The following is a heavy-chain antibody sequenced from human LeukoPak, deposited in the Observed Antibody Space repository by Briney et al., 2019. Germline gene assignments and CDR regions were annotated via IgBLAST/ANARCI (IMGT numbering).Heavy chain of an antibody. CDR1: GGSFSDYY. J-gene: IGHJ4*02. D-gene: IGHD3-3*01. CDR3: ARRRFYDLWSAYYFDY. Sequence: SETLSLTCAVYGGSFSDYYWSWIRQPPGKGLEWIGEINHSGSTNYSPSLKSRVTISVDTSKNQFSLRLSSVTAADTAVYYCARRRFYDLWSAYYFDYWGQGPLVTVSS. CDR2: INHSGST. V-gene: IGHV4-34*01.